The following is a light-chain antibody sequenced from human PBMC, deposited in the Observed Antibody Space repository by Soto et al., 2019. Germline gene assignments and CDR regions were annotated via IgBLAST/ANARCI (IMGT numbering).Light chain of an antibody. CDR3: QQYDHWPFT. V-gene: IGKV3-15*01. J-gene: IGKJ3*01. Sequence: EIVMTQSPATLSVSPGERATLSCRASQSVSGNLAWYQQKPGQAPRLLIYGASTRLTGLPPSFSGSGSGTEFTLTISSLQSEDFALYYCQQYDHWPFTFGPGTKVDIK. CDR2: GAS. CDR1: QSVSGN.